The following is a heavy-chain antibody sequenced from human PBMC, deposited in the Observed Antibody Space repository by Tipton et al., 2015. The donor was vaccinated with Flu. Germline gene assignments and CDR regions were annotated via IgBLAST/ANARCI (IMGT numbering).Heavy chain of an antibody. CDR3: ASWTIIVGTTP. J-gene: IGHJ5*02. D-gene: IGHD1-26*01. V-gene: IGHV3-23*01. CDR2: IVRSGTTT. CDR1: GITFSSYA. Sequence: GSLRLSCTASGITFSSYAMSWVRQAPGKGLEWVSSIVRSGTTTYYADSVKGRFSISRDNSKNSLYLQMNSLRAEDTAVYYCASWTIIVGTTPWGQGTLVTVSS.